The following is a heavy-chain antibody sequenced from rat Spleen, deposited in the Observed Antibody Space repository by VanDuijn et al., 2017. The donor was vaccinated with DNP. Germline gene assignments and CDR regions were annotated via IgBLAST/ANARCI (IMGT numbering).Heavy chain of an antibody. Sequence: EVQLRESGPGLVKPSQSLSLTCSVTGFSITSKYWAWIRKLSGDKMEWTGYIDYSGNTGYNPSLKSRISITRDTSNNQFFLKLKSVTTEDTATYYCARGNDDYYPNWYFDFWGPGTMVTVSS. CDR1: GFSITSKY. V-gene: IGHV3-1*01. D-gene: IGHD1-12*03. J-gene: IGHJ1*01. CDR3: ARGNDDYYPNWYFDF. CDR2: IDYSGNT.